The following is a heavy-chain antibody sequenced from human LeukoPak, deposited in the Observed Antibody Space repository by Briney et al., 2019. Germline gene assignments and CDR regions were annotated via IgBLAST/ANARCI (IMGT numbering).Heavy chain of an antibody. Sequence: GGSLRLSCAASGFTFDKYAMHWVRHTPGEGLEWVSLIAADGGNAFYSDSVKGRFTLSSDNNEHSLFLQMSSLRADDTAFYYCPKDVFDPGASGSFALCGRGTLVIVTS. CDR1: GFTFDKYA. J-gene: IGHJ2*01. CDR2: IAADGGNA. V-gene: IGHV3-43*02. CDR3: PKDVFDPGASGSFAL. D-gene: IGHD3-9*01.